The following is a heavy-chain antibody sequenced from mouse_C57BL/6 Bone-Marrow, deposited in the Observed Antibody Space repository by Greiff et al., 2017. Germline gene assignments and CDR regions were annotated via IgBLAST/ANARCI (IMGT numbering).Heavy chain of an antibody. Sequence: VQLKQPGAELVKPGASVKLSCKASGYTFTSYWMQWVKQRPGQGLEWIGEIDPSDSYTNYNQKFKGKATLTVDTSSSTAYMQLSSLTSEDSAVYYCAREREAWGYAPFAYWGQGTLVTVSA. J-gene: IGHJ3*01. CDR3: AREREAWGYAPFAY. D-gene: IGHD6-5*01. V-gene: IGHV1-50*01. CDR1: GYTFTSYW. CDR2: IDPSDSYT.